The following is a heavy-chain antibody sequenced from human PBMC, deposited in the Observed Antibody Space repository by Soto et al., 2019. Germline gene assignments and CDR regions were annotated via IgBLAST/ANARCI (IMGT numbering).Heavy chain of an antibody. V-gene: IGHV3-23*01. CDR3: AKHRAPERLRVTPALGDKSDY. CDR2: ISGSRANT. J-gene: IGHJ4*02. D-gene: IGHD4-17*01. Sequence: EVRVFESGGGLVRPGGSLTLSCGASGFTFSNYALNWVRQAPGKGLEWVSAISGSRANTYYADSVKGRFTISRDNFKNTVYLQMSRLGVDDTAIYYCAKHRAPERLRVTPALGDKSDYLGQGTLVTVSS. CDR1: GFTFSNYA.